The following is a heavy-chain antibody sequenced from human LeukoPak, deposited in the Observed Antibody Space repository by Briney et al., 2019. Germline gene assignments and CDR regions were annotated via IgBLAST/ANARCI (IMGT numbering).Heavy chain of an antibody. CDR1: GFTFASYA. D-gene: IGHD2-15*01. CDR3: AKCRRLTRCDNSDS. CDR2: ISGSNNIT. J-gene: IGHJ4*02. V-gene: IGHV3-23*01. Sequence: PGGSLRLSCAASGFTFASYAMNWVRQAPGKGLEWVSGISGSNNITYYADSVQGRFTISRDNSNNTQYLPMNSLRGEDTAVYYCAKCRRLTRCDNSDSSGPGTLGTASS.